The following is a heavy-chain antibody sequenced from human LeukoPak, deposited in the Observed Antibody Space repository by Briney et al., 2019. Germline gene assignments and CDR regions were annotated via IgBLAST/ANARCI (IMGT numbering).Heavy chain of an antibody. CDR1: GGSISSSSYY. CDR3: ARDSYDYVWGSYRHLDY. D-gene: IGHD3-16*02. V-gene: IGHV4-39*07. J-gene: IGHJ4*02. CDR2: IYYSGST. Sequence: SETLSLTCTVSGGSISSSSYYWGWIRQPPGKGLEWIGSIYYSGSTYYNPSLKSRVTISVDTSKNQFSLKLSSVTAADTAVYYCARDSYDYVWGSYRHLDYWGQGNLVTVSS.